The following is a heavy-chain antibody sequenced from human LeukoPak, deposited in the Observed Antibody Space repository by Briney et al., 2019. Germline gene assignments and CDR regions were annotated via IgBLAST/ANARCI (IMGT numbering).Heavy chain of an antibody. J-gene: IGHJ3*02. CDR3: ARVYRPYDDVFYI. D-gene: IGHD3-16*01. CDR2: FSYDGSIR. V-gene: IGHV3-30*01. Sequence: GGSLRLSCAVSGFTLTTYAMHWVRQAPGKGLEWVAMFSYDGSIRYNADSVQGRFTISRDTSQNTLDLQMDSLRPDDTAVSYWARVYRPYDDVFYIGGHGTLVTFSS. CDR1: GFTLTTYA.